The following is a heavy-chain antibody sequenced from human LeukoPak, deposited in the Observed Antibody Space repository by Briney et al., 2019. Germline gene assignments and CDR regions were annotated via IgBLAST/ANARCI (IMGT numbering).Heavy chain of an antibody. J-gene: IGHJ4*02. D-gene: IGHD1-26*01. CDR2: ISSSSTI. CDR1: GFTFSSYS. V-gene: IGHV3-48*02. Sequence: PGGSLRLSCAASGFTFSSYSMNWVRQAPGKGLEWVSYISSSSTIYYADSVKGRFTISRDNAKNSLYLQMNSLRDEDTAVYYCARDRGGGSYYNYWGQGTLVTVSS. CDR3: ARDRGGGSYYNY.